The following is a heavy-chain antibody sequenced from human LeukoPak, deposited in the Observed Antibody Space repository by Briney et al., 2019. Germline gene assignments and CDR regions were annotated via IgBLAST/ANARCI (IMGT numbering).Heavy chain of an antibody. V-gene: IGHV1-8*01. Sequence: ASVKVSCKASGYTFTSYDINWVRQAPGQGLEWMGWMNPNSGNTGYAQKFQGRVTMTRNTSISTAYMELSSLRSEDTAVYYCARLPSGWTVTSRWGQGTLVTVSS. CDR3: ARLPSGWTVTSR. J-gene: IGHJ4*02. D-gene: IGHD4-17*01. CDR1: GYTFTSYD. CDR2: MNPNSGNT.